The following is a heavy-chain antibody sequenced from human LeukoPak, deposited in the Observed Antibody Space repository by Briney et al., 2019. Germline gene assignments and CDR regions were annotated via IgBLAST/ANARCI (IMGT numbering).Heavy chain of an antibody. D-gene: IGHD2-2*01. V-gene: IGHV4-4*07. CDR1: GGSISSYY. Sequence: PSETLSLTCTVSGGSISSYYWSWIRQPAGKGLEWIGRIYTSGSTNYNPSLKSRVSVDTSKNQFSLKLSSVTAADTAVYYCARATSPSLSPFDYWGQGTLVTVSP. CDR3: ARATSPSLSPFDY. J-gene: IGHJ4*02. CDR2: IYTSGST.